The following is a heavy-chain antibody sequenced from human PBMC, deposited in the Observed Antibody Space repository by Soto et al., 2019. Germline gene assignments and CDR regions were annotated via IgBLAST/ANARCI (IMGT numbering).Heavy chain of an antibody. CDR2: MNPINGAA. V-gene: IGHV1-8*02. D-gene: IGHD6-13*01. CDR3: GRGPSPRAPAGGTPYYYAMDV. CDR1: GYDFTAYD. Sequence: ASVKVSCKASGYDFTAYDINWVRQASGQGLEWMGWMNPINGAAGSARRFQGRVSMTRNTATGTAYLELTSLRSDDTAVYYCGRGPSPRAPAGGTPYYYAMDVWGQGTTVTVYS. J-gene: IGHJ6*02.